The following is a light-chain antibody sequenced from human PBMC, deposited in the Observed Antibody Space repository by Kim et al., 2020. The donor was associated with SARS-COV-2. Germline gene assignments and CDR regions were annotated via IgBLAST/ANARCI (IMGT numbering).Light chain of an antibody. CDR2: DVS. J-gene: IGLJ1*01. V-gene: IGLV2-14*03. CDR3: SSYTSSSTPYV. CDR1: SSDVVGYNY. Sequence: QSITISCTGTSSDVVGYNYVSWYQQHPGKAPKLMIYDVSNRPSGVSNRFSGSKFGNTASLTISGLQAEDEADYYCSSYTSSSTPYVFGTGTKVTVL.